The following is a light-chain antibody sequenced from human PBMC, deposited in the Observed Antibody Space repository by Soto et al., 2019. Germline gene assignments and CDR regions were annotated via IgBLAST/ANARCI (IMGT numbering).Light chain of an antibody. Sequence: DIQMTQSPSSLSAPVGDRVSITCRASQGIGSWVAWYQQKPGKGPKSLIFAASSLESGVSSRFSASGSGTDFTLTIDSLHPEDSATYYCQQYHTYPLSFGGGTKVEIK. CDR3: QQYHTYPLS. V-gene: IGKV1D-16*01. J-gene: IGKJ4*01. CDR2: AAS. CDR1: QGIGSW.